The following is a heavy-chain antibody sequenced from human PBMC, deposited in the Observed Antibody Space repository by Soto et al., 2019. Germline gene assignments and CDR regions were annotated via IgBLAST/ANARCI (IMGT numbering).Heavy chain of an antibody. CDR3: ARHPSNWEPFDY. V-gene: IGHV4-59*01. CDR1: GGSISSYF. CDR2: IYYSGST. D-gene: IGHD4-4*01. Sequence: PSETLSLTCTVSGGSISSYFWSWIRQPPGKGLEWIGYIYYSGSTNYSPSLKSRVTMSVDTSKNQFSLKLTSLTAADTAVYYCARHPSNWEPFDYWGQGTLVTVSS. J-gene: IGHJ4*02.